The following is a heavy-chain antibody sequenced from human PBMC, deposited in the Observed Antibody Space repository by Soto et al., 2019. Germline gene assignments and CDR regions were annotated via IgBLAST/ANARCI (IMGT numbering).Heavy chain of an antibody. CDR1: GGTFTSYT. J-gene: IGHJ4*02. V-gene: IGHV1-69*02. D-gene: IGHD3-10*01. Sequence: QVHLLQSGAEMKKPGSSVKFSCTAFGGTFTSYTFNWVRQAPGQRLEWMGRIIPILGMSSSAHNFQGRLTMIADKSTNTSYMVLSSLTSDDTAIYYCARSYGSGSRPFDYWGQGTLVTVSS. CDR2: IIPILGMS. CDR3: ARSYGSGSRPFDY.